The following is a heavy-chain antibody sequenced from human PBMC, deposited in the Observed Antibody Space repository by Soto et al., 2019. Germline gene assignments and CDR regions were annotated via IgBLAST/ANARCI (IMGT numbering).Heavy chain of an antibody. CDR3: ARGVKMATPHRHYFGY. CDR2: IDPSDSST. V-gene: IGHV5-10-1*01. CDR1: GYSFTSYW. J-gene: IGHJ4*02. Sequence: PGESLKISCQGSGYSFTSYWVTWVRQMPGRGLEWVARIDPSDSSTNYSPSFRGHVTISADRSISTAYLQWSSLQASDTAIYYCARGVKMATPHRHYFGYWGQGALVTVSS. D-gene: IGHD5-12*01.